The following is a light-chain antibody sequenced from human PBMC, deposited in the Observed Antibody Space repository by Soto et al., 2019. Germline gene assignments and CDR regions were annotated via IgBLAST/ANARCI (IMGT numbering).Light chain of an antibody. CDR2: DAS. V-gene: IGKV3D-11*01. Sequence: EIVLTQSPATLSLSPGERATLSCRASQGVNSYLAWYQQKPGQAPRLLIYDASNRATGIPPRFSGSGPGTDFTLTISSLEPEDFAVYYCQQRSDWPYTFGQGTKLEIK. J-gene: IGKJ2*01. CDR1: QGVNSY. CDR3: QQRSDWPYT.